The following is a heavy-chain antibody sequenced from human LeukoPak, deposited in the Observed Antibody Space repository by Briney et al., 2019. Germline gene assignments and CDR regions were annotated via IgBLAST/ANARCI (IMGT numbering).Heavy chain of an antibody. Sequence: GASVKVSCKASGYTLTSYYMHWVRQAPGQGLEWMGIINPSGGSTSYAQKFQGRVTMTRDTSTSTVYMELSSLRSEDTAVYYCARGGYSGSYLRDGTFDYWGQGTLVTVSS. CDR2: INPSGGST. V-gene: IGHV1-46*01. J-gene: IGHJ4*02. D-gene: IGHD1-26*01. CDR3: ARGGYSGSYLRDGTFDY. CDR1: GYTLTSYY.